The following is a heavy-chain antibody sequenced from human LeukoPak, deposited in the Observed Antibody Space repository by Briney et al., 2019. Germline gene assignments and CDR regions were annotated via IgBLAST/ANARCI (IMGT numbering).Heavy chain of an antibody. CDR1: GYTFTGYY. Sequence: ASVKVSCKASGYTFTGYYMHWVRQAPGQGLEWMGWINPNSGGTNYAQKFQGRVTMTRDTSISTAYMELSRLRSDDTAVYYCATFPPYYYGSGSSVSFDYWGQGTLVTVSS. CDR3: ATFPPYYYGSGSSVSFDY. CDR2: INPNSGGT. D-gene: IGHD3-10*01. J-gene: IGHJ4*02. V-gene: IGHV1-2*02.